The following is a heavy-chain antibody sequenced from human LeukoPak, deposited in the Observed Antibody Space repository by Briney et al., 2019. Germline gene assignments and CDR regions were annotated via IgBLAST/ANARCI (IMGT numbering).Heavy chain of an antibody. CDR1: GFGFSNFW. D-gene: IGHD2/OR15-2a*01. CDR2: IKPDGTTS. V-gene: IGHV3-74*01. CDR3: AREADPSLYASSSPDY. Sequence: GGSLRHSCAASGFGFSNFWMHWVRQAPGKGLVWVSRIKPDGTTSVYADSVKGRFTISRDNLKNTLYLQMRSLRAEDTAVYFCAREADPSLYASSSPDYRGPGTPVTVSS. J-gene: IGHJ4*01.